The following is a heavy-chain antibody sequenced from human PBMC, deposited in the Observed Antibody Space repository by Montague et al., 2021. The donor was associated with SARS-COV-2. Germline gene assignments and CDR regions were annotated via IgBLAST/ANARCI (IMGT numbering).Heavy chain of an antibody. CDR1: DGSFSDFY. CDR3: ARGPRITMIVVVITDIWFDP. Sequence: SETLSLTCAVFDGSFSDFYWSWIRQPPGKGLEWIGETNHSGSTNYNPSLKSRVTLSVDTSKNQFSLKLSSVTAADTAVYYCARGPRITMIVVVITDIWFDPWGQGTLVAVSS. V-gene: IGHV4-34*01. J-gene: IGHJ5*02. CDR2: TNHSGST. D-gene: IGHD3-22*01.